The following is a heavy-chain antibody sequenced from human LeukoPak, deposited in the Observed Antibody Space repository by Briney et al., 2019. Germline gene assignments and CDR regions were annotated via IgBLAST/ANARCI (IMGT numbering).Heavy chain of an antibody. CDR3: ARIVGATTGYYYYYYMDV. V-gene: IGHV4-39*01. J-gene: IGHJ6*03. D-gene: IGHD1-26*01. CDR1: GGSISSSSYY. CDR2: IYYSGST. Sequence: SETLSLTCTVSGGSISSSSYYWGWIRQPPGKGLEWFGSIYYSGSTYYNPSLKSRVTISVDTSKNQFSLKLSSVTAADTAVYYCARIVGATTGYYYYYYMDVWGKGTTVTVSS.